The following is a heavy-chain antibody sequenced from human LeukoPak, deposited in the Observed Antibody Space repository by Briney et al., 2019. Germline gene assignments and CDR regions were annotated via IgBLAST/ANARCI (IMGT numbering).Heavy chain of an antibody. J-gene: IGHJ3*01. CDR1: QSTFGTYA. CDR3: GRDPNGDYVGAFEF. Sequence: QSGGSLRLSCVGSQSTFGTYAMTWVRLTPGKGLEWVSSIGVSGRYIVYADSVRGRFTISRDNSKNTLYLQMNSLRAEDTGIYYCGRDPNGDYVGAFEFWGQGTLVSVSP. V-gene: IGHV3-23*01. CDR2: IGVSGRYI. D-gene: IGHD4-17*01.